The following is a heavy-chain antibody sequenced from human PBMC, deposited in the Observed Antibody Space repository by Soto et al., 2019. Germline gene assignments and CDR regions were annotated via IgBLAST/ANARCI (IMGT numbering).Heavy chain of an antibody. J-gene: IGHJ4*02. V-gene: IGHV3-23*01. CDR2: ISGGGVST. Sequence: PGGSLRLSCAASGLTFSNCAMSWVRQAPGKGLEWVSTISGGGVSTWYADSVQGRFTISRDNSKNTLYLQMNGLTAEDTAVYYCAKYMIIHTTQEYWGQGTQVTVSS. CDR3: AKYMIIHTTQEY. D-gene: IGHD3-16*01. CDR1: GLTFSNCA.